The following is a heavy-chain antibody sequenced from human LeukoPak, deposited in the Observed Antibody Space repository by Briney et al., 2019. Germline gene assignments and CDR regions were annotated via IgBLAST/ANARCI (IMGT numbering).Heavy chain of an antibody. D-gene: IGHD7-27*01. V-gene: IGHV3-11*01. CDR1: GFTFSDYY. CDR3: ARIVSSHWDP. Sequence: PGGSLRLSCAASGFTFSDYYMSRVRQAPGKGLEWVSYIRNSGSTIYYADSVKGRFTISMDNAKNSLYLQMNSLRAEDTAVYYCARIVSSHWDPWGQGTLVTVSS. J-gene: IGHJ5*02. CDR2: IRNSGSTI.